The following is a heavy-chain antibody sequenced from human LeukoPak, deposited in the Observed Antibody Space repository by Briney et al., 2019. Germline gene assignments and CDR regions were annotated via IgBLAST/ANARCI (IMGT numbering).Heavy chain of an antibody. Sequence: PSETLSLTCTVSGGSISSSSYYWGWIRQPPGKGLEWIGSIYYSGSTYYNPSLKSRVTISVDTSKNQFSLKLSSVTAADTAVYYCARIVVVPAAIRADYYYYMDVWGKGTTATVSS. V-gene: IGHV4-39*07. J-gene: IGHJ6*03. D-gene: IGHD2-2*02. CDR3: ARIVVVPAAIRADYYYYMDV. CDR1: GGSISSSSYY. CDR2: IYYSGST.